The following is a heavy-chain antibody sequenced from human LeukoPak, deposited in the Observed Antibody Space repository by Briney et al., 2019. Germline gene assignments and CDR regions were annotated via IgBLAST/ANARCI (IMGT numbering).Heavy chain of an antibody. V-gene: IGHV4-61*01. CDR1: GGSVSSGSYY. CDR2: IYYSGST. D-gene: IGHD3-3*02. CDR3: ARVSSSFYGMDV. J-gene: IGHJ6*02. Sequence: PSETLSLTCTVSGGSVSSGSYYWSWIRQPPGKGLEWIGYIYYSGSTNYNPSLKSRVTISVDTSKNQFSLKLSSVTAADTAVYYCARVSSSFYGMDVWGQGTTVTVSS.